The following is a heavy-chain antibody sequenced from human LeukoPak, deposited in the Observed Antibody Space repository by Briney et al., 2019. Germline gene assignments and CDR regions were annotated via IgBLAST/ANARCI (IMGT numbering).Heavy chain of an antibody. V-gene: IGHV3-53*01. Sequence: GGSLRLSCSASGFTVSSNYMSWVRQAPGKGLEWVSVIYSGGSTSYSDAVKGRFTISRDSSKKTLYLQMNGLRAEDTAVYYCARHREEMATIGAFDYWPQGNLVTVSS. CDR1: GFTVSSNY. J-gene: IGHJ4*02. CDR3: ARHREEMATIGAFDY. CDR2: IYSGGST. D-gene: IGHD5-24*01.